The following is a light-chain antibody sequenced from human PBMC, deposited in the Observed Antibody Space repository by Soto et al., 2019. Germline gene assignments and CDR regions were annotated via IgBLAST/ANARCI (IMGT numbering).Light chain of an antibody. CDR1: QSVSSSY. J-gene: IGKJ2*01. CDR2: GAS. Sequence: EIVLTQSPGTLSLSPGERATLSCRASQSVSSSYLAWYQQKPGQAPRLLIYGASSRATGIPGRFSGSGSGTDFTLTISRLEREDFAVYYCQQYGSSPYTFGQGTKLEIK. V-gene: IGKV3-20*01. CDR3: QQYGSSPYT.